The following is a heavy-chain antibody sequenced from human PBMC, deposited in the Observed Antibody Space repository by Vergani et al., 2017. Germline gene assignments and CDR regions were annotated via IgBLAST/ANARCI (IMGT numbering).Heavy chain of an antibody. V-gene: IGHV4-31*11. CDR3: ARVDTQVPATSHFYYMDV. CDR2: IFYSGNT. CDR1: GGSISSGDHC. Sequence: QVQLQESGPGVVKPSQTLSLTCAVSGGSISSGDHCWTWIRQRPGKGLGWIGYIFYSGNTYDNPLLRSRLTISVDTSQNQFSLKLRSVNAADPAVYYCARVDTQVPATSHFYYMDVWGKGTTVVVSS. D-gene: IGHD6-25*01. J-gene: IGHJ6*03.